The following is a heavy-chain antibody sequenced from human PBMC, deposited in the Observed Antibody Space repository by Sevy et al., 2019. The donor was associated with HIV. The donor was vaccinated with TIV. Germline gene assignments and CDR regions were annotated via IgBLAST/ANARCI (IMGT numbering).Heavy chain of an antibody. CDR2: ISSTSSYI. CDR3: ARDYNSSWTIFNLVDP. D-gene: IGHD3-9*01. CDR1: GFTFSTYS. J-gene: IGHJ5*02. Sequence: GGSLRLSCAASGFTFSTYSMNWVRQAPGKGLEWVSSISSTSSYIDYAYSVKGRFTISRDNAKNSLYLQMNNLRVEDTAVYYCARDYNSSWTIFNLVDPWGQGTLVTVSS. V-gene: IGHV3-21*01.